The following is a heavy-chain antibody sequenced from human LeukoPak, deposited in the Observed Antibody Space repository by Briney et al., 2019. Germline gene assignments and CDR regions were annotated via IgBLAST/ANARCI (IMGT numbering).Heavy chain of an antibody. J-gene: IGHJ6*02. Sequence: SETLSLTCAVYGGSFSGYYWSWIRQPPGKGLEWIGEINHSGSTNYNPSLKSRVTISVDTSKNQFSLKLSSVTAADTAVYYCARYTSSYYGIDVWGQGTLVTVSS. CDR3: ARYTSSYYGIDV. V-gene: IGHV4-34*01. D-gene: IGHD6-6*01. CDR2: INHSGST. CDR1: GGSFSGYY.